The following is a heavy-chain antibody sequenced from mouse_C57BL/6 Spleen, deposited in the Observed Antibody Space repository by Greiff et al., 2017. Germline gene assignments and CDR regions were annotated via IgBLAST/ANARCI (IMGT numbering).Heavy chain of an antibody. Sequence: VQLKESGPELVKPGASVKISCKASGYAFSSSWMNWVKQRPGKGLEWIGRIYPGDGDTNYNGKFKGKATLTADKSSSTAYMQLRSLTSEDSPVYFCPSWGYEYGRCYYAMDYWGQGTSVTVSS. CDR3: PSWGYEYGRCYYAMDY. J-gene: IGHJ4*01. V-gene: IGHV1-82*01. D-gene: IGHD2-4*01. CDR2: IYPGDGDT. CDR1: GYAFSSSW.